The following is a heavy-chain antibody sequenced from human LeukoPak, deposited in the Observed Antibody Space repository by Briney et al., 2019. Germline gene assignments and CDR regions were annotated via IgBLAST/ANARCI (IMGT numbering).Heavy chain of an antibody. V-gene: IGHV4-59*11. J-gene: IGHJ4*02. CDR1: AGSFSGHC. Sequence: SETLSLTCAVSAGSFSGHCWSWIRQSPGKGLEWIGYICNSASANYNPSLESRVVMSIDMSENHFSLNVNSVTTADTAVYYCARGGAPRSPELDYWGQGILVTVSS. CDR2: ICNSASA. D-gene: IGHD3-10*01. CDR3: ARGGAPRSPELDY.